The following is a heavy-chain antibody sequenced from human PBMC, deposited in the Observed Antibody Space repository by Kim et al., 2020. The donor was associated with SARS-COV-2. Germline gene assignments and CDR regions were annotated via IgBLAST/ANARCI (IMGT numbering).Heavy chain of an antibody. CDR3: ARARPYCGGDCNILSY. J-gene: IGHJ4*02. V-gene: IGHV3-48*02. CDR2: ITSSSNTI. Sequence: GGSLRLSCAASGFTFNTYSMNWVRQAPGKGLEWVSYITSSSNTIYYADSVRGRFTISRDNAKNSLYLQMNSLRDEDTAVYYCARARPYCGGDCNILSYWGQGTLVTVSS. D-gene: IGHD2-21*01. CDR1: GFTFNTYS.